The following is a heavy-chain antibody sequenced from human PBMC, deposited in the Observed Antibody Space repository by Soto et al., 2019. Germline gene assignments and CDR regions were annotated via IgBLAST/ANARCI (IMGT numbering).Heavy chain of an antibody. CDR3: ARSIVVVTALDY. V-gene: IGHV1-3*05. J-gene: IGHJ4*02. CDR2: INAGNGST. D-gene: IGHD2-21*02. Sequence: QVQLVQSGAEEKKPGASVKVSCKASGYTFTSYAMHWVRQAPGQRLEWMGWINAGNGSTKYSQKFQGRVTITRDTSASTAYMERSSLRSEDTAVDYCARSIVVVTALDYWGQGTLVTVSS. CDR1: GYTFTSYA.